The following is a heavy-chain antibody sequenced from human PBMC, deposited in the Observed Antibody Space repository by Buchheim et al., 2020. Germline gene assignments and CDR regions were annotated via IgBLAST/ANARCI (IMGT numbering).Heavy chain of an antibody. CDR3: ARVPGELWLFWYFDL. J-gene: IGHJ2*01. D-gene: IGHD5-18*01. Sequence: EVQLVESGGGLVKPGGSLRLSCAASGFTFSSYSMNWVRQAPGKGLEWVSSISSISSYIYYADSVKGGFTISRDNATNSLYLQMNSLRAEDTAVYYCARVPGELWLFWYFDLWGRGTL. V-gene: IGHV3-21*01. CDR2: ISSISSYI. CDR1: GFTFSSYS.